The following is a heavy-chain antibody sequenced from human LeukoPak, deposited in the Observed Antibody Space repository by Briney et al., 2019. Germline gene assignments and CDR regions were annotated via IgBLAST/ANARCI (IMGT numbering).Heavy chain of an antibody. CDR1: GGSISSYF. V-gene: IGHV4-59*01. CDR3: ASEAGYSSSWYSH. J-gene: IGHJ4*02. D-gene: IGHD6-13*01. Sequence: SETLCLTCTVSGGSISSYFWRWIRQPPGKGLEWIGDIYYSGSTNYNPSLKSRVTISVDTSKNHFSLKLSSVTAADTAVYYCASEAGYSSSWYSHWGQGTLVTVSS. CDR2: IYYSGST.